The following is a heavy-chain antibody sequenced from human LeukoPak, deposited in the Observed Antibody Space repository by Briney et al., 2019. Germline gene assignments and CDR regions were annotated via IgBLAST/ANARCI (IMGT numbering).Heavy chain of an antibody. V-gene: IGHV3-21*01. CDR2: ISSSSSYI. D-gene: IGHD3-9*01. CDR1: DFSVGDNY. Sequence: GGSLRLSCAASDFSVGDNYMTWVRQAPGKGLEWVSSISSSSSYIYYADSVKGRFTISRDNAKKSLYLQMNSLRAEDTAVYYCARTYDILTPPDYWGQGTLVTVSS. CDR3: ARTYDILTPPDY. J-gene: IGHJ4*02.